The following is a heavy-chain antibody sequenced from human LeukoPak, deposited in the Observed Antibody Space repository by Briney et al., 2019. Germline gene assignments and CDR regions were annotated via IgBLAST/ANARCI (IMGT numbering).Heavy chain of an antibody. D-gene: IGHD2-21*02. V-gene: IGHV4-30-4*01. CDR2: IYYSGST. CDR3: ARDDRRRRDDYYFDY. Sequence: SETLSLTCTVSGGSISSGDYYWSWIRQPPGKGLEWIGYIYYSGSTYYNPSLKSRVTISVDTSKNQFSLKLSSVTAADTAVYYCARDDRRRRDDYYFDYWGQGTLVTVSS. CDR1: GGSISSGDYY. J-gene: IGHJ4*02.